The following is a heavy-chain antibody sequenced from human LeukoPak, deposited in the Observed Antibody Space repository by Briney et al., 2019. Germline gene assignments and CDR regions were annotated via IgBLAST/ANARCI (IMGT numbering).Heavy chain of an antibody. Sequence: PGGSLRLSCAASGFTFSSYAMSWVRQAPGKGLEWVSAISGSGGSTYYADSVKGRFTISRDNSKNTLYLQMNSLRAEDTAVYYCATPSTTGLQQWLGTNPYYYGMDVWGQGTTVTVSS. J-gene: IGHJ6*02. CDR2: ISGSGGST. D-gene: IGHD6-19*01. CDR1: GFTFSSYA. V-gene: IGHV3-23*01. CDR3: ATPSTTGLQQWLGTNPYYYGMDV.